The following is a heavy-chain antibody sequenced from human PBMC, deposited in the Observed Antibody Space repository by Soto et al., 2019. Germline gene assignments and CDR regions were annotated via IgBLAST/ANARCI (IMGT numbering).Heavy chain of an antibody. J-gene: IGHJ4*02. CDR1: GFTFSSYA. CDR3: VRDAGSLGY. D-gene: IGHD3-10*01. CDR2: ISGSGGGT. Sequence: GGSLRLSCAASGFTFSSYAMSWVRQAPGKGLEWVSGISGSGGGTYYADSVKGRFSISRDNAKNSVFLQMNSLRVEDTAVYYCVRDAGSLGYWGQGTLVTVSS. V-gene: IGHV3-23*01.